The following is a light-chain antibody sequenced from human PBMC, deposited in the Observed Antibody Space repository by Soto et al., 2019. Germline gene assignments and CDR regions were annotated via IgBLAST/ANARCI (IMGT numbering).Light chain of an antibody. J-gene: IGLJ1*01. Sequence: QPALTQPASVSGSPGRSITVSCTGTSSDVGGYDYVSWYQQHPCNAPKLLISDVTNRPSGVSNRFSGSKSGNTASLTMSGLQTEDEADYYCTSYTSSSTSAFGTGTKV. CDR3: TSYTSSSTSA. CDR2: DVT. V-gene: IGLV2-14*01. CDR1: SSDVGGYDY.